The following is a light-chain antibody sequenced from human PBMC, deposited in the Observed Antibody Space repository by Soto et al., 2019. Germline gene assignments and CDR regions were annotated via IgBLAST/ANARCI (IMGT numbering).Light chain of an antibody. V-gene: IGLV2-23*01. Sequence: QSALTQPASVSGSPGQSITISCTGINLVSWYQHHPGKAPRLLIYEANQRPSGVSTRFSGSKSGNTASLTISGLQAEDEAHYYCCSFAANSRVFGGGTKLTVL. CDR3: CSFAANSRV. CDR1: NL. J-gene: IGLJ2*01. CDR2: EAN.